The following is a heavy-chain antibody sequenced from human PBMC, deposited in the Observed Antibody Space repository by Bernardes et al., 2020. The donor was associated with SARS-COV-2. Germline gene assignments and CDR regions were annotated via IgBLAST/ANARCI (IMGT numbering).Heavy chain of an antibody. V-gene: IGHV3-11*06. CDR1: GLTIGDYY. D-gene: IGHD6-6*01. J-gene: IGHJ3*02. Sequence: GSLRLSCAVSGLTIGDYYMSWIRQAPGRGLEWVSYITTSSYTNYADSVRGRFTVSRDNAKNSLNLQMNSLRAEDTAVYYCAIEGASNVFDMWGQGTMVNVSS. CDR2: ITTSSYT. CDR3: AIEGASNVFDM.